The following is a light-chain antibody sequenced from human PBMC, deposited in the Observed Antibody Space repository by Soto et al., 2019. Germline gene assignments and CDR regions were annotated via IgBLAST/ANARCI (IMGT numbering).Light chain of an antibody. CDR2: SNN. Sequence: QAVVTQPPSVSGTPGQRVTISCSGSTSNIGSNYVYWYQQLPGTAPKLVIYSNNQRPSGVPDRFSGSKSGTSASLAISGLRSEDEADYYCAAWDDSLSGVVFGGRTKLTVL. CDR1: TSNIGSNY. CDR3: AAWDDSLSGVV. J-gene: IGLJ2*01. V-gene: IGLV1-47*02.